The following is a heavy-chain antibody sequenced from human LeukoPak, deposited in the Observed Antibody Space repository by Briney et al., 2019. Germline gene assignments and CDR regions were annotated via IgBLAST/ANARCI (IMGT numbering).Heavy chain of an antibody. Sequence: SEPLSLTFPVSGGSILTYYWSWIRPSPGKGLEWIGYIYYSGNINYNPSLKSRVTMSLATSENQFSLKLSSVTAADTAVYYCARVMKYDSGDYLLFDYWGQGTLVTVSS. CDR2: IYYSGNI. J-gene: IGHJ4*02. D-gene: IGHD4-17*01. CDR3: ARVMKYDSGDYLLFDY. CDR1: GGSILTYY. V-gene: IGHV4-59*01.